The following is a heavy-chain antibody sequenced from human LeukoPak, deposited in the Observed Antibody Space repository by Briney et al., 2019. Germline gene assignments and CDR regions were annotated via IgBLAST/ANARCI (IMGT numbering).Heavy chain of an antibody. CDR1: GGSISSSSYY. V-gene: IGHV4-39*01. CDR2: IYYSGST. D-gene: IGHD6-6*01. CDR3: ARKSALIAASPYFDY. Sequence: KPSETLSLTCTVSGGSISSSSYYWGWIRQPPGKGLEWIGSIYYSGSTYYNPSLKSRVTISVDTSKNQFSLKLSSVTAADTAVYYCARKSALIAASPYFDYWGQGTLATVSS. J-gene: IGHJ4*02.